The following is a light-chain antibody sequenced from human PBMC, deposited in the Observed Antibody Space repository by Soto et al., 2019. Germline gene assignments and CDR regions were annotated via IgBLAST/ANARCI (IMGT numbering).Light chain of an antibody. J-gene: IGKJ2*01. CDR2: AAS. CDR3: QQYGSPPPYT. CDR1: QSVTSNK. Sequence: ENVLTQSPVTLSLSPGERATLSCRASQSVTSNKVAWFQQKPGQAPRLLIRAASSRATGIADRFSGSGSATDFTLTISRLEPEDFAVYYCQQYGSPPPYTFGQGTELEIK. V-gene: IGKV3-20*01.